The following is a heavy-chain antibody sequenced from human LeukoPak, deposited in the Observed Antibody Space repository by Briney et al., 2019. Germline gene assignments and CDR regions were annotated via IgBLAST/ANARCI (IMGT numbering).Heavy chain of an antibody. J-gene: IGHJ4*02. Sequence: GGSLRLSCAASGSTFDDYGMSWVRQAPGKGLEWVSGINWYGGSTGYADSVKGRFTISRDNAKKSLYLQMNSLRAEDTAFYYCARIVVDSASSDYFDYWGQGTLVTVSS. CDR1: GSTFDDYG. CDR2: INWYGGST. D-gene: IGHD3-22*01. CDR3: ARIVVDSASSDYFDY. V-gene: IGHV3-20*04.